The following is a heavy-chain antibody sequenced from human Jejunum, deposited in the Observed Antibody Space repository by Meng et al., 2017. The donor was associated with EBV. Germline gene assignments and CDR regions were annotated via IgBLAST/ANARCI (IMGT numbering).Heavy chain of an antibody. V-gene: IGHV7-4-1*02. CDR2: INPNTGYP. CDR3: ARVRPGGGWFDP. Sequence: QVQLVQSGSELKKPGASVKVSCKASGYTFTSSGINWVRQDPGQGLEWMGWINPNTGYPTYAQDFTGRVVFSLDTSVSTAYLQITSLSTEDNAVYYCARVRPGGGWFDPWGQGTLVTVSS. CDR1: GYTFTSSG. D-gene: IGHD2-8*02. J-gene: IGHJ5*02.